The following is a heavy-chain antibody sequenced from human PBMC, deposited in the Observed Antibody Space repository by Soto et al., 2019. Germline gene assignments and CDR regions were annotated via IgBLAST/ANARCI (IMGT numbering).Heavy chain of an antibody. CDR2: IYWDNDK. J-gene: IGHJ5*02. Sequence: QITLKESGPTLVTPTQTLALTCTFSGFSLSTNGVGVAWIRQPPEKALEWLAVIYWDNDKRYSPSLKNRLTITQDTSRNQVVLIMSNMDPMDSATYYCVHRQGGSSIDWNAGYFDPWGPGTLVTVSS. D-gene: IGHD6-13*01. V-gene: IGHV2-5*02. CDR3: VHRQGGSSIDWNAGYFDP. CDR1: GFSLSTNGVG.